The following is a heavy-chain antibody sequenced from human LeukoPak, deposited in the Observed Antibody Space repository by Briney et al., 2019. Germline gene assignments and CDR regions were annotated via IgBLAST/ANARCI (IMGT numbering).Heavy chain of an antibody. CDR3: ARFKGSGWKSLDY. V-gene: IGHV3-66*01. CDR1: GFTVSSNY. Sequence: GGSLRLSCAASGFTVSSNYMSWVRQAPGKGLEWVSVIYSGGSTYYADSVKGRFTISRDNSKNTLYLQMNSLRAEDTAVYYCARFKGSGWKSLDYWGQGILVTVSS. D-gene: IGHD6-19*01. J-gene: IGHJ4*02. CDR2: IYSGGST.